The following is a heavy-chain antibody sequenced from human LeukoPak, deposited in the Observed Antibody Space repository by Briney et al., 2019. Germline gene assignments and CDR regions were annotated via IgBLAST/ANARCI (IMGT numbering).Heavy chain of an antibody. CDR1: GYTFTGYY. CDR3: ARDRGILTGGRDP. D-gene: IGHD3-9*01. Sequence: ASVKVSCKASGYTFTGYYMHWVRQAPGQGLEWMGWINPNSGGTNYAQKFQGWVTLTRDTSISTAYMELNRLKSDDTAVYYCARDRGILTGGRDPWGQGTLVTVSS. J-gene: IGHJ5*02. V-gene: IGHV1-2*04. CDR2: INPNSGGT.